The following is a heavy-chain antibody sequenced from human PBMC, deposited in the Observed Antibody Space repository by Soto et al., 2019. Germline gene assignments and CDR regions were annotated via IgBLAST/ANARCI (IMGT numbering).Heavy chain of an antibody. CDR1: GGSISSSSYY. Sequence: SETLSLTCTVSGGSISSSSYYWGWIRQPPGKRLEWIGSIYYSGSTYYNPSLKSRVTISVDTSKNQFSLKLSSVTAADTAVYYCASVVVVPAAMFRYYHYYMAVWGKGTTVTGSS. J-gene: IGHJ6*03. CDR3: ASVVVVPAAMFRYYHYYMAV. D-gene: IGHD2-2*01. CDR2: IYYSGST. V-gene: IGHV4-39*01.